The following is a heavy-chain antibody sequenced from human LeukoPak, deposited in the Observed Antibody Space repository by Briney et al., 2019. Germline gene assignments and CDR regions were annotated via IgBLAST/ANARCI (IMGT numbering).Heavy chain of an antibody. Sequence: GGSLRLSCAASGFTFSSYSMNWVRQAPGKGLEWVSSISSSSSYIYYADSVKGRFTISRDNAKKSLHLQMNSLRAEDTAVYYCARVGGITLALAPSPFPDYNYYYMDVWGKGTTVTVSS. D-gene: IGHD3-10*01. V-gene: IGHV3-21*01. J-gene: IGHJ6*03. CDR3: ARVGGITLALAPSPFPDYNYYYMDV. CDR1: GFTFSSYS. CDR2: ISSSSSYI.